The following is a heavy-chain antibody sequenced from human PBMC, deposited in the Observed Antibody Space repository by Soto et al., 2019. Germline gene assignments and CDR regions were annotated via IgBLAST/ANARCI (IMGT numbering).Heavy chain of an antibody. CDR2: IYYDGNNK. Sequence: QVQVVESGGGVVQPGRSLRLSCAASGFTFSLHGMHWVRQAPGKGLEWVAVIYYDGNNKYYGDSVKGRFTISRDNSXXXXXXQXXXXXXXXXXXXXXXXXXXXXXXXXXXXYYGMDVWGQGTTVTVSS. V-gene: IGHV3-33*03. CDR3: XXXXXXXXXXXXXXYYGMDV. J-gene: IGHJ6*02. CDR1: GFTFSLHG.